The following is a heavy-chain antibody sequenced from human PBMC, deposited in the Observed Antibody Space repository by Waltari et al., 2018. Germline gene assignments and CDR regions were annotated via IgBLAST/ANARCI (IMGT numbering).Heavy chain of an antibody. V-gene: IGHV4-34*02. D-gene: IGHD2-15*01. CDR2: INHAGFT. Sequence: QVQLLQWGPGILQPSETLSLTCGVYGGSLSTYYWGWIRQPPGKGLEWIGEINHAGFTNYNPSLRSRVSLLVDTSKSQFSLKVNTVTAADTAVYYCVRLEDCSGPGGNCYSGDIFAMDVWGQGTTVTVSS. CDR1: GGSLSTYY. J-gene: IGHJ6*02. CDR3: VRLEDCSGPGGNCYSGDIFAMDV.